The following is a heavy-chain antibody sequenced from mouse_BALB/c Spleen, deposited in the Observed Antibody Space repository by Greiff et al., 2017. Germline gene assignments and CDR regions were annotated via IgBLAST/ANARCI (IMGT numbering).Heavy chain of an antibody. Sequence: QVQLQQSGAELVRPGVSVKISCKGSGYTFTDYAMHWVKQSHAKSLEWIGVISTYYGDASYNQKFKGKATMTVDKSSSTAYMELARLTSEDSAIYYCARGLLGYFDYWGQGTTLTVSS. CDR3: ARGLLGYFDY. J-gene: IGHJ2*01. CDR1: GYTFTDYA. CDR2: ISTYYGDA. D-gene: IGHD6-1*01. V-gene: IGHV1S137*01.